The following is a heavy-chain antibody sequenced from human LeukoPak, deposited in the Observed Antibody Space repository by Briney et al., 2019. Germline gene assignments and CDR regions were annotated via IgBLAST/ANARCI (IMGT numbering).Heavy chain of an antibody. CDR2: ITWNSGTI. CDR3: ANDVTGTGAFDI. D-gene: IGHD1/OR15-1a*01. V-gene: IGHV3-9*01. Sequence: GGSLRLSCAASGFTFDDYAMPWVRQGPGKGLEWVSGITWNSGTIGYADSVKGRFTISRDNAKNSLYLQMNSLRAEDTALYYWANDVTGTGAFDIWGQGTMVTVSS. CDR1: GFTFDDYA. J-gene: IGHJ3*02.